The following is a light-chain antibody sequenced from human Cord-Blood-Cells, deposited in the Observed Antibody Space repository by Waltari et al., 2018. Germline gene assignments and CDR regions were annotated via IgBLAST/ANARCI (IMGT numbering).Light chain of an antibody. V-gene: IGKV3-15*01. CDR2: GAS. J-gene: IGKJ3*01. Sequence: EILTTQSPATLPVSPAASATHSCRASQSVSSNLAWYQQKPGQAPRLLIYGASTRATGIPARFSGSGSGTEFTLTISSLQSEDFAVYYCQQYNNWPFTFGPGTKVDIK. CDR3: QQYNNWPFT. CDR1: QSVSSN.